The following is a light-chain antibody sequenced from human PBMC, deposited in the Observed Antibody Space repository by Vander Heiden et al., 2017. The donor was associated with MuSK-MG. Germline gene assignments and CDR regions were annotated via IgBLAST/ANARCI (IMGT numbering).Light chain of an antibody. Sequence: EIVLTQSPGTVSLSSGERATLSCRASQSVSSNYLAWYQQKPGQAPRLLITGASTRATGIPDRFSGSGSGTEFTLTISRLEPEDFAVYYCQEESSSPLTFGGGTKVEIK. CDR1: QSVSSNY. J-gene: IGKJ4*01. CDR3: QEESSSPLT. CDR2: GAS. V-gene: IGKV3-20*01.